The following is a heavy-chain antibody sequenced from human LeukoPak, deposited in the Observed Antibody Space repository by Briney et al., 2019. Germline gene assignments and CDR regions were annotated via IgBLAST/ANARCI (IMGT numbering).Heavy chain of an antibody. Sequence: PGGSLRLSCAASGFTFDDYTMHWVRQAPGKGLEWVSLISWDGGSTYYADSVKGRFTISRDNSKKSLYLQMNSLRTEDTALYYCAKDMPGYCSSTSWFDPWGQGTLVTVSS. D-gene: IGHD2-2*01. V-gene: IGHV3-43*01. CDR1: GFTFDDYT. J-gene: IGHJ5*02. CDR3: AKDMPGYCSSTSWFDP. CDR2: ISWDGGST.